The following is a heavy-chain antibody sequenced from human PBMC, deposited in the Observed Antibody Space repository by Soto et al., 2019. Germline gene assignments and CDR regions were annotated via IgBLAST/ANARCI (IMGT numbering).Heavy chain of an antibody. CDR1: GYTFINHD. CDR3: ARGSGAGGLDWFDP. Sequence: QVQLVQSGAEVKKPGASVKVSCKASGYTFINHDINWVRQAPGQGLEWMGWMNAETGNAGYAQICQGRGPMTRETSRNTAYMELSSLTSEDTAVYFCARGSGAGGLDWFDPWGQGTLVTVSS. J-gene: IGHJ5*02. V-gene: IGHV1-8*01. CDR2: MNAETGNA. D-gene: IGHD6-25*01.